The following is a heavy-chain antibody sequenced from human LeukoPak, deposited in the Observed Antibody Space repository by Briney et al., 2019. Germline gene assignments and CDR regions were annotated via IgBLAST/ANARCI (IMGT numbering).Heavy chain of an antibody. D-gene: IGHD6-19*01. V-gene: IGHV4-4*07. Sequence: SETLSLTCTVSGGSISSYYWSWIRQPAGKGLEWIGRIHTSGSTNYNPSLKSRVTISVDKSKNQFSLKLSSVTAADTAVYYCARDTIAVAGINWFDPWGQGTLVTVSS. CDR1: GGSISSYY. CDR3: ARDTIAVAGINWFDP. J-gene: IGHJ5*02. CDR2: IHTSGST.